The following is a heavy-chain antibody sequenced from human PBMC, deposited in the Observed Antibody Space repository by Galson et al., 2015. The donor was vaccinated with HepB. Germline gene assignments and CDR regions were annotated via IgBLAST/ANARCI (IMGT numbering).Heavy chain of an antibody. CDR2: INPSGGST. J-gene: IGHJ4*02. CDR3: ARDGRLRYCSSTSCYGKGYLDY. CDR1: GYTFTSYY. V-gene: IGHV1-46*01. D-gene: IGHD2-2*01. Sequence: SVKVSCKASGYTFTSYYMHWVRQAPGQGLEWMGIINPSGGSTSYAQKFQGRVTMTRDTSTSTVYMELSSLRSEDTAVYCCARDGRLRYCSSTSCYGKGYLDYWGQGTLVTVSS.